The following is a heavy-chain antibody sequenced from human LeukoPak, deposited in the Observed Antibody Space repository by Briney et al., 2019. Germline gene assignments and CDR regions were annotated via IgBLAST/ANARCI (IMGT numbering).Heavy chain of an antibody. J-gene: IGHJ4*02. V-gene: IGHV3-11*01. CDR2: ISSSGSTI. CDR3: ARPTPGYSSSWYYFDY. D-gene: IGHD6-13*01. Sequence: TGGSLRLSCAASGFTVSSNYMSWVRQAPGKGLEWVSYISSSGSTIYYADSVKGRFTISRDNAKNSLYLQMNSLRAEDTAVYYCARPTPGYSSSWYYFDYWGQGTLVTVSS. CDR1: GFTVSSNY.